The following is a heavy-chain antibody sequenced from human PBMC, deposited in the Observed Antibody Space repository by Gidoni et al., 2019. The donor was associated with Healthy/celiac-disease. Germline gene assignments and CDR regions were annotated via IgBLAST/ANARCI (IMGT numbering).Heavy chain of an antibody. CDR3: ARSRVSDYYGSGPWDYYYMDV. CDR2: ISSSSSYI. J-gene: IGHJ6*03. Sequence: EVQLVESGGGLVKPGGSLRLSCAASGFTFSSYSMTWVRQAPGKGLEWVSSISSSSSYIYYADSVKGRFTISRDNAKNSLYLQMNSLRAEDTAVYYCARSRVSDYYGSGPWDYYYMDVWGKGTTVTVSS. CDR1: GFTFSSYS. D-gene: IGHD3-10*01. V-gene: IGHV3-21*01.